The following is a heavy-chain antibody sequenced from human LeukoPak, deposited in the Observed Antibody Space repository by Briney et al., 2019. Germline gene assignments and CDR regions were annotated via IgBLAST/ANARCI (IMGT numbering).Heavy chain of an antibody. D-gene: IGHD3-10*01. J-gene: IGHJ5*02. CDR3: ARGPMVWGVMRGLGNWFDP. CDR2: INHSGST. V-gene: IGHV4-34*01. CDR1: GGSFSGYY. Sequence: KPSETLSLTCAVYGGSFSGYYWSWIRQPPGKGLEWIGEINHSGSTNYNPSLKSRVTISVDTSKNQFSLKLSSVTAADTAVYYCARGPMVWGVMRGLGNWFDPWGQGTLVTVSS.